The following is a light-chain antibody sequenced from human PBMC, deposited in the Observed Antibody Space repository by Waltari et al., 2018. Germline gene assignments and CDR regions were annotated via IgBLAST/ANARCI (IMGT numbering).Light chain of an antibody. J-gene: IGLJ2*01. CDR3: MIWPSNASGV. CDR1: SSINVGSYN. V-gene: IGLV5-37*01. Sequence: QPVLTQPPSSSASPGESARLTCPLPSSINVGSYNIYWYQQTPGSPPRYLLYYSSDSDKGQGSGVPSRFSGSKDASANTGILLISGLQSEDEADYYCMIWPSNASGVFGGGTKLTVL. CDR2: YSSDSDK.